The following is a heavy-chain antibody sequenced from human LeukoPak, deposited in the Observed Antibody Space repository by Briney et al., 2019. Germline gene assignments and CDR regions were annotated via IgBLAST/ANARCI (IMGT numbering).Heavy chain of an antibody. J-gene: IGHJ4*02. Sequence: GGSLRLSCAASGFTFSGYSMNWVRQAPGKGLEWVPSISSSSSYIYYADSVKGRFTISRDNAKNSLYLQMNSLRAEDTAVYYCARVNTAMVTAEIDYWGQGTLVTVSS. V-gene: IGHV3-21*01. D-gene: IGHD5-18*01. CDR2: ISSSSSYI. CDR3: ARVNTAMVTAEIDY. CDR1: GFTFSGYS.